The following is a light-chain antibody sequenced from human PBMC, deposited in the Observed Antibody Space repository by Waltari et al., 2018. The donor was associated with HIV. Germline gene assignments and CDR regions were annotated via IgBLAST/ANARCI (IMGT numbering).Light chain of an antibody. Sequence: QSALTQPAPVSGSPEQSITISCPGAGSDVGDYKYVSCYQQYPGKAPKLIIYDVNKRPSGVSNRFSGSKSGNTASLTISGLQAEDEADYYCCSYAGSSTFGFYVFGTGTKVTVL. CDR1: GSDVGDYKY. CDR3: CSYAGSSTFGFYV. CDR2: DVN. V-gene: IGLV2-23*02. J-gene: IGLJ1*01.